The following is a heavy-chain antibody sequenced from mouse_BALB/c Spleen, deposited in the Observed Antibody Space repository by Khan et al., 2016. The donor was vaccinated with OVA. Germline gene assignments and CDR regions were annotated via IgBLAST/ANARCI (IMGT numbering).Heavy chain of an antibody. CDR3: AKDPPYYAMDY. Sequence: QVQLQQSGPGLVAPSQSLSITCTVSGFSLTDYAVSWIRQPPGKGLEWLGVIWAGGSKSSNSALKSRLSISKDNSKSQVFLKMNSLQTDDTAMYYCAKDPPYYAMDYWGQGTSVTVSS. CDR1: GFSLTDYA. CDR2: IWAGGSK. J-gene: IGHJ4*01. V-gene: IGHV2-6-5*01.